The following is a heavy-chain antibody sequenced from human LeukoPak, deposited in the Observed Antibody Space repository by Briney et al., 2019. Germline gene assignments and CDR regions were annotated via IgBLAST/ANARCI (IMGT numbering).Heavy chain of an antibody. CDR2: IYHSGST. J-gene: IGHJ6*03. V-gene: IGHV4-30-2*01. CDR3: ARDGYYDSSGYYMSKHYYYYMDV. Sequence: PSQTLSLTCAVSGGSISSGGYSWSWIRQPPGKGLEWIGYIYHSGSTYYNPSLKSRVTISVDTSKNQFSLKLSSVTAADTAVYYCARDGYYDSSGYYMSKHYYYYMDVWGKGTTVTVSS. D-gene: IGHD3-22*01. CDR1: GGSISSGGYS.